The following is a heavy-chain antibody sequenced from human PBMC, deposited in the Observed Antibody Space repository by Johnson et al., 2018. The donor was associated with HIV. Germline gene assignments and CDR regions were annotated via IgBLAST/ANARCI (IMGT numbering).Heavy chain of an antibody. D-gene: IGHD4-23*01. CDR3: ARDKDYGGNHDAFDI. Sequence: VQLVESGGGLVQPGGSLRLSCAASGFTHSAYWMTWVRQAPGKGLEWVAVIYRGGATYYAASVQGRFTISRDNSKNTLYLQMESLRADDTALYYCARDKDYGGNHDAFDIWGQGTMVTVSS. J-gene: IGHJ3*02. CDR1: GFTHSAYW. V-gene: IGHV3-66*01. CDR2: IYRGGAT.